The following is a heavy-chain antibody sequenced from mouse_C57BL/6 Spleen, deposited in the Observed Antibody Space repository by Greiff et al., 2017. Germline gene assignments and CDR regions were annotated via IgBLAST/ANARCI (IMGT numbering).Heavy chain of an antibody. CDR2: IYPGGGYT. D-gene: IGHD1-1*01. V-gene: IGHV1-63*01. Sequence: QVQLQQSGAELVRPGTSVKMSCKASGYTFTNYWIGWAKQRPGHGLERIGDIYPGGGYTNYNEKFKGKATLTADKSSSTAYMQFSSLTSEDSAIYYCARGITTVVATYYFDYWGQGTTLTVSS. CDR1: GYTFTNYW. J-gene: IGHJ2*01. CDR3: ARGITTVVATYYFDY.